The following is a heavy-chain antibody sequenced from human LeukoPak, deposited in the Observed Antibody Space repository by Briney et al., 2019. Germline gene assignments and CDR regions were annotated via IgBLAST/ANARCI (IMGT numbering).Heavy chain of an antibody. J-gene: IGHJ6*02. CDR2: INHSGST. CDR1: GGSFSGYY. D-gene: IGHD1-26*01. V-gene: IGHV4-34*01. Sequence: SETLSLTCAVYGGSFSGYYWSWIRQPPGKGLEWIGEINHSGSTNYNPSLKSRVTISVDTSKNQFSLKLSSVTAADTAVYYCARGLKCSGSYCVPESYYYYGMDVWGQGTTVTVSS. CDR3: ARGLKCSGSYCVPESYYYYGMDV.